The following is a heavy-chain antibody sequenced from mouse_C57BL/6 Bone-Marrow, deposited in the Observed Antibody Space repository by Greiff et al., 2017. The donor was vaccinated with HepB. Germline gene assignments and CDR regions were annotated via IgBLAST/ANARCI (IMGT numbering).Heavy chain of an antibody. CDR3: AKKGIIYYGSSYYAMDY. Sequence: LGESGACLVQRSQSGSMTCTVSGFSLSSYGVHWVRQSPGNGLEWLGVIWRGGSTDYNAAFMSRLSITKDNSKSQVFFKMNSLQADDTAIYYCAKKGIIYYGSSYYAMDYWGQGTSVTVSS. V-gene: IGHV2-5*01. D-gene: IGHD1-1*01. CDR1: GFSLSSYG. CDR2: IWRGGST. J-gene: IGHJ4*01.